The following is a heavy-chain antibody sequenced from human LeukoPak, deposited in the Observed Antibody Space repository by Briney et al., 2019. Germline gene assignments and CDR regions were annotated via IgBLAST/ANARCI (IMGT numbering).Heavy chain of an antibody. CDR2: IYYSGST. J-gene: IGHJ4*02. D-gene: IGHD6-19*01. CDR1: GGSISSSSYY. V-gene: IGHV4-39*01. Sequence: PSETLSLTCTVSGGSISSSSYYWGWIRQPPGKGLEWIGSIYYSGSTYYNPSLKSRVTISVVTSKNQFSLKLSSVTAADTAVYYCASLAVAVIMTDYWGQGTLVTVSS. CDR3: ASLAVAVIMTDY.